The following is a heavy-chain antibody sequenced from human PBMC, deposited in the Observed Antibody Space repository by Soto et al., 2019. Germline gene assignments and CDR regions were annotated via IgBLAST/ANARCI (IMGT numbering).Heavy chain of an antibody. D-gene: IGHD4-4*01. V-gene: IGHV4-34*01. CDR2: LSHSGST. CDR3: ARAERLHVFYRKNWYDP. CDR1: GGSLSGYY. J-gene: IGHJ5*02. Sequence: SETLSLTSAVYGGSLSGYYWSWIRLPPGKGLEWIGELSHSGSTNYNPTLKSRVTISIDMSKNQFSLKVSSVTAADTAVYYCARAERLHVFYRKNWYDPWGQGTLVTVSS.